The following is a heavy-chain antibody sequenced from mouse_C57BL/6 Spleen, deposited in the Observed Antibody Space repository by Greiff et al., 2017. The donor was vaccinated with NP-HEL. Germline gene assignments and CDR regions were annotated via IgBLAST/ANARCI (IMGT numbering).Heavy chain of an antibody. D-gene: IGHD1-1*01. CDR3: ARYSYYYGSSYDAMVY. Sequence: QVQLKQSGPELVKPGASVKISCKASGYAFSSSWMNWVKQRPGKGLEWIGRIYPGDGDTNYNGKFKGKATLTADKSSSTAYMQLSSLTSEDSAVYFCARYSYYYGSSYDAMVYWGQGTSVTVSS. CDR2: IYPGDGDT. CDR1: GYAFSSSW. J-gene: IGHJ4*01. V-gene: IGHV1-82*01.